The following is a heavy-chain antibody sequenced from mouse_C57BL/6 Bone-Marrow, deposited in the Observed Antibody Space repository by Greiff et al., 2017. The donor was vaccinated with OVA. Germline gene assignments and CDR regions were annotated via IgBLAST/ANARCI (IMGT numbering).Heavy chain of an antibody. CDR2: INPNNGGT. CDR3: ARDYGSSYWYFDV. J-gene: IGHJ1*03. D-gene: IGHD1-1*01. CDR1: GYTFTDYN. V-gene: IGHV1-22*01. Sequence: EVQLQQSGPELVKPGASVKMSCKASGYTFTDYNMHWVKQSHGKSLEWIGYINPNNGGTSYNQKFKGKATLTVNQSSSTAYMELRSLTSEDSAVYYCARDYGSSYWYFDVWGTGTTVTVSS.